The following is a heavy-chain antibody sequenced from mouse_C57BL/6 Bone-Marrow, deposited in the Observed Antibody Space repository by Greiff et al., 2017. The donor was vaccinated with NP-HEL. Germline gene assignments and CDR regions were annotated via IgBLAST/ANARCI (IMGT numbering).Heavy chain of an antibody. V-gene: IGHV1-69*01. CDR3: ASGSSYFDY. D-gene: IGHD2-2*01. CDR1: GYTFTSYW. J-gene: IGHJ2*01. CDR2: IDPSDSYT. Sequence: QVQLKQSGAELVMPGASVKLSCKASGYTFTSYWMHWVKQRPGQGLEWIGEIDPSDSYTNYNQKFKGKSTLTVDKSSSTAYMQLSRLTSEDSAVYYCASGSSYFDYWGQGTTLTVSS.